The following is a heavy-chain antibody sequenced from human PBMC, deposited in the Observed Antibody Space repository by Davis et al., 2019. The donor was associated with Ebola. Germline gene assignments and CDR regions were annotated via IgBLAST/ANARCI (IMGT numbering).Heavy chain of an antibody. V-gene: IGHV3-13*01. CDR1: GFTFRTYD. D-gene: IGHD2-8*01. CDR2: IGTAGDT. J-gene: IGHJ4*02. Sequence: PGGSLRLSCAASGFTFRTYDMHWVRQTTGKGLEWVSVIGTAGDTYYRGSVKGRFTISRENARNSLYLQMNSLTAGDTAVYYCARAQFGVVVLDYWGQGTLVTVSS. CDR3: ARAQFGVVVLDY.